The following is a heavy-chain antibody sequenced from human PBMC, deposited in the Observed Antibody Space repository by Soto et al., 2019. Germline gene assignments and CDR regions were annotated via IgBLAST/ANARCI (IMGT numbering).Heavy chain of an antibody. D-gene: IGHD3-9*01. J-gene: IGHJ6*02. CDR1: GFTFSSYW. V-gene: IGHV3-74*01. Sequence: HPGGSLRLSCAASGFTFSSYWMHWVRQAPGKGLVWVSRINSDGSSTSYADSVKGRFTISRDNAKNTLYLQMNSLRAEDTAVYYCARDLPYDILTGYGFSMDVWGQGTTVTVSS. CDR3: ARDLPYDILTGYGFSMDV. CDR2: INSDGSST.